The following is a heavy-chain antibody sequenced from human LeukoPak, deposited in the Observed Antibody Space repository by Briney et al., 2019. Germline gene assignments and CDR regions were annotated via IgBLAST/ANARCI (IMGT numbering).Heavy chain of an antibody. CDR3: AKGQAVAGTIDY. V-gene: IGHV3-9*01. CDR1: GFTFSNYG. CDR2: ISWNSGSI. D-gene: IGHD6-19*01. Sequence: GGTLRLSCAASGFTFSNYGMNWVRQAPGKGLEWVSGISWNSGSIGYADSVKGRFTISRDNAKNSLYLQMNSLRAEDTALYYCAKGQAVAGTIDYWGQGTLVTVSS. J-gene: IGHJ4*02.